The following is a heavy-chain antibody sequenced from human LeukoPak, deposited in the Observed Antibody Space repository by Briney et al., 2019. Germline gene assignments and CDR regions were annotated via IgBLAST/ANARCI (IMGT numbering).Heavy chain of an antibody. D-gene: IGHD4-17*01. V-gene: IGHV4-38-2*02. CDR1: GYSISSGYY. CDR3: ARLRYGEGY. J-gene: IGHJ4*02. Sequence: SETLSLTCTVSGYSISSGYYWGWIRQPPGKGLEWIGSMYYRVRTYYNPSLKSRVTISVDTSKNQFSLKLRSVTAADTAIYYCARLRYGEGYWGQGTLVTVSS. CDR2: MYYRVRT.